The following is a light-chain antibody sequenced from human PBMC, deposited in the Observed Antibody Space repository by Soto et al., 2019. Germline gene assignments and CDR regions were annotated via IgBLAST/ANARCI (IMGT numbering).Light chain of an antibody. V-gene: IGKV1-16*01. CDR3: QHYNSYSEA. J-gene: IGKJ1*01. Sequence: DIQVTQSPSSVSASVGDRVTITCRASQDIGGYLAWYQHKPGRAPELLIHAASRLQSGVPSRFSGSGSGKDFTLTISSLKPDDFATYYCQHYNSYSEALGQGTKVDSK. CDR2: AAS. CDR1: QDIGGY.